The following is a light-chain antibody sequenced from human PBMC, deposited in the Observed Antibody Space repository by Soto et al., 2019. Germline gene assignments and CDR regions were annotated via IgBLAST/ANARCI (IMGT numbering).Light chain of an antibody. CDR3: QQYNTYWT. CDR2: EAS. CDR1: QSISSR. Sequence: DIPMTQSPSTLSASVGDRVTITCRASQSISSRLAWYQQKPGKAPKLLIYEASILESGVPSRFSGSGSGAEFTLTISSLQPDDFATYYCQQYNTYWTFGQGTKVEIK. J-gene: IGKJ1*01. V-gene: IGKV1-5*03.